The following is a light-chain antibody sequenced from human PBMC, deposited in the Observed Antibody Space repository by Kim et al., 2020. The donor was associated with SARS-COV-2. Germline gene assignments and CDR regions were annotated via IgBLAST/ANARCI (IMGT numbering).Light chain of an antibody. J-gene: IGLJ3*02. CDR1: SSNIGASYD. CDR3: HSCDGNLSGV. V-gene: IGLV1-40*01. CDR2: GNN. Sequence: GERGNIACPTSSSNIGASYDAPWYQQHPGTAPKLLIFGNNNRPSGVPDRFSASKSGTSASLAITGLQAEDEADYYCHSCDGNLSGVFGGGTKLTVL.